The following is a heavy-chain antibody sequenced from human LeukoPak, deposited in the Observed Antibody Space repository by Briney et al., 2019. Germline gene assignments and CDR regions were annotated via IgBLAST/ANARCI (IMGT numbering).Heavy chain of an antibody. CDR1: GGTFSSYA. J-gene: IGHJ4*02. Sequence: SVKVSCKASGGTFSSYAISWVRQAPGQGLEWMGGIIPIFGTANYAQKFQGRVTITADKSTSTAYMELSSLRSDDTAVYYCARVPSSGYYIYFDYWGQGTLVTVSS. V-gene: IGHV1-69*06. D-gene: IGHD3-22*01. CDR3: ARVPSSGYYIYFDY. CDR2: IIPIFGTA.